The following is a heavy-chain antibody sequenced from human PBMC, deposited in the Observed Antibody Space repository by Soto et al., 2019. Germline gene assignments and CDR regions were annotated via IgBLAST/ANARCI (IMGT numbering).Heavy chain of an antibody. D-gene: IGHD2-15*01. CDR2: ISGSGGST. CDR1: GFTFSSYV. Sequence: EVQLLESGGGLEQPGGSLRISCAASGFTFSSYVMSWVRQAPGKGLEWVSTISGSGGSTFYADSVKGRFTISRDNSKNTLYLQMNSLRAEDTAVYYCAKDDCSGGSCYSGWDAFDIWGQGTMVTVSS. V-gene: IGHV3-23*01. J-gene: IGHJ3*02. CDR3: AKDDCSGGSCYSGWDAFDI.